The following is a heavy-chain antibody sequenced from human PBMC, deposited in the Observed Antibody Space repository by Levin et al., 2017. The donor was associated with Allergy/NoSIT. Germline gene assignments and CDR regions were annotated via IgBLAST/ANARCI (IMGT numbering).Heavy chain of an antibody. V-gene: IGHV3-33*01. CDR1: GFTFSSYG. J-gene: IGHJ1*01. CDR2: IWYDGSNK. D-gene: IGHD2-15*01. Sequence: GESLKISCAASGFTFSSYGMHWVRQAPGKGLEWVAVIWYDGSNKYYADSVKGRFTISRDNSKNTLYLQMNSLRAEDTAVYYCARDRPERATYGYFQHWGQGTLVTVSS. CDR3: ARDRPERATYGYFQH.